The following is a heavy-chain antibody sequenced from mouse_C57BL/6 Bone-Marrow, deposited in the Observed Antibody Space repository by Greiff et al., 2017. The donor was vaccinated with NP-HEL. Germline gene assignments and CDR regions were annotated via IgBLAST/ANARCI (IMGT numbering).Heavy chain of an antibody. CDR2: IDPEDGE. CDR1: GFNIKDYY. V-gene: IGHV14-2*01. J-gene: IGHJ3*01. CDR3: ARSRFAY. Sequence: VQLQQSGAELVKPGASVKLSCTASGFNIKDYYMHWVKQRTEQGLEWIGRIDPEDGETADTSSNTAYLQLSSLTSEDTAVYYCARSRFAYWGQGTLVTVSA.